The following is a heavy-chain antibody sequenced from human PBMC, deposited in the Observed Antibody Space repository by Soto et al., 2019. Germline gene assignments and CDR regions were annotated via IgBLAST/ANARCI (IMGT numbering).Heavy chain of an antibody. J-gene: IGHJ6*02. CDR1: GGIFTRYD. CDR2: IIPIFDTA. D-gene: IGHD1-1*01. CDR3: ARNGTLTGYSYGMDV. Sequence: SVKVSCKASGGIFTRYDINWVRQAPGQRLEWMGGIIPIFDTANYAENFQGRVTITADESTSTSFMEVSSLRSEDTAVYYCARNGTLTGYSYGMDVWGQGTMVTVSS. V-gene: IGHV1-69*13.